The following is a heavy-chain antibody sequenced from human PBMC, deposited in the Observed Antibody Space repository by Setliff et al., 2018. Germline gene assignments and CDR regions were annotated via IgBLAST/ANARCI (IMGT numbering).Heavy chain of an antibody. CDR3: AIGGGYCDFFDCFPFDN. V-gene: IGHV4-61*09. D-gene: IGHD3-16*01. Sequence: SETLSLTCTVSDDSISSRHYYWSWIRQPAGKGLEWLDQIYTSWSTNYNPSLKGRATLSIDASKRQFSLKLTSVAAADTAVYYCAIGGGYCDFFDCFPFDNWGQGFLVTVSS. CDR1: DDSISSRHYY. J-gene: IGHJ4*02. CDR2: IYTSWST.